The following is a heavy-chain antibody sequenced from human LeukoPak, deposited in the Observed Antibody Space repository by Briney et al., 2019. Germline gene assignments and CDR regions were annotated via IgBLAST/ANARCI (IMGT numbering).Heavy chain of an antibody. CDR3: ARDHRYGSTPPDY. D-gene: IGHD5-24*01. CDR2: INPSTGGT. J-gene: IGHJ4*02. CDR1: GYTFTDYH. Sequence: ASVKDSGKASGYTFTDYHMHWVRQAPGQGLDWMGWINPSTGGTKYAQKFQGRVTMTRDTSISTAYMELSTLRSDDTAVCYCARDHRYGSTPPDYWVRGTLVTVSS. V-gene: IGHV1-2*02.